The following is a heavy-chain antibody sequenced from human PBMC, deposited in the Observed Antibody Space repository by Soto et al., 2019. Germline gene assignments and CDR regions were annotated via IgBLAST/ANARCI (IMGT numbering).Heavy chain of an antibody. CDR2: MNPNSGNT. V-gene: IGHV1-8*01. Sequence: EASVKVSCKASGYTFTSYDINWVRQATGQGLEWMGWMNPNSGNTGYAQKFQGRVTMTRNTSISTAYMELSSLRSEDTAVYYCARGPEYCSGGSCYHSYYYMDVWGKGTTVTVSS. J-gene: IGHJ6*03. CDR3: ARGPEYCSGGSCYHSYYYMDV. D-gene: IGHD2-15*01. CDR1: GYTFTSYD.